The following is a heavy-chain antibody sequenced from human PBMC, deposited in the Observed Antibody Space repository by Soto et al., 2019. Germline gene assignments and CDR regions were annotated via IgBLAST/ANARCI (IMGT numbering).Heavy chain of an antibody. CDR2: MNPNTGNS. V-gene: IGHV1-8*01. D-gene: IGHD1-1*01. J-gene: IGHJ4*02. CDR3: ARRAETNGWNGFGADKYYFDF. CDR1: GYTFTNYD. Sequence: ASVKVSCKASGYTFTNYDIYWVRQATGQGLEWMGWMNPNTGNSGYAQKFQGRVTVTSDTSINTVYMELSSLRSEDTAVYYCARRAETNGWNGFGADKYYFDFWGQGTLVTFSS.